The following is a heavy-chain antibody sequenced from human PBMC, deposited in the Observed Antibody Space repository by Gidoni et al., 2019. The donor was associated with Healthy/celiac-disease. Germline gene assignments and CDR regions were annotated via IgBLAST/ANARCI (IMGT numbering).Heavy chain of an antibody. Sequence: STYYNPSLKSRVTISVDTSKNQFSLKLSSVTAADTAVYYCASSLWFGELYAFDIWGQGTMVTVSS. CDR2: ST. CDR3: ASSLWFGELYAFDI. D-gene: IGHD3-10*01. V-gene: IGHV4-39*01. J-gene: IGHJ3*02.